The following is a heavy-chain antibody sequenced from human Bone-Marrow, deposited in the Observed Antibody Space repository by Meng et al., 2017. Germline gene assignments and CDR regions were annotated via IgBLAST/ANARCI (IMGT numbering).Heavy chain of an antibody. V-gene: IGHV1-2*06. CDR1: GYTFTGYY. CDR3: ARDEDISAAGKLFGDY. J-gene: IGHJ4*02. D-gene: IGHD6-25*01. Sequence: ASVKVSCKASGYTFTGYYMHWVRQAPGQGLEWMGRINPKSGDTHYAQKFQARVTMTRDTSISTAYMELGGLRSDDTAMYYCARDEDISAAGKLFGDYWGQGTLVTVSS. CDR2: INPKSGDT.